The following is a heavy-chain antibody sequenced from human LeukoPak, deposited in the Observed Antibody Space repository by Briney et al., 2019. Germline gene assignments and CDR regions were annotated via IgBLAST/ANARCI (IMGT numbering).Heavy chain of an antibody. CDR2: MDPNSGTT. J-gene: IGHJ6*03. Sequence: ASVKVSCKASGYTFTSYDMNWVRQATGQGLEWMGWMDPNSGTTGYAQKFQGRVTMTRNTSISTAYMELSSLRSEDTAVYYCARRTGYYNYMDVWGKGTTVTVSS. V-gene: IGHV1-8*01. CDR3: ARRTGYYNYMDV. CDR1: GYTFTSYD. D-gene: IGHD2-8*02.